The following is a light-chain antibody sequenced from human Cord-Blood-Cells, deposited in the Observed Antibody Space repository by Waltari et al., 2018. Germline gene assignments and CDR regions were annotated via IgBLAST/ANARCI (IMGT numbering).Light chain of an antibody. CDR1: QSISSW. CDR3: KQYNSYPWT. Sequence: DIQMTQSPSTLSASVGDRVTITCRASQSISSWLAWYQQKPGKAPKLLIYQASSLESGVPARCRGSGAGTEFTLTISSLQPDDFATYDCKQYNSYPWTFGQGTKVEIK. V-gene: IGKV1-5*03. CDR2: QAS. J-gene: IGKJ1*01.